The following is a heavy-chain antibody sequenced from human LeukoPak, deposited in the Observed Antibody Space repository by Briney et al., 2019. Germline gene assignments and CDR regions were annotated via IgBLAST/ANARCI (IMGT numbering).Heavy chain of an antibody. CDR2: INHSGST. V-gene: IGHV4-34*01. D-gene: IGHD1-26*01. CDR3: ATSGSGSYFDAFDI. J-gene: IGHJ3*02. Sequence: SETLSLTCTVSGGSISSYYWSWIRQPPGKGLEWIGEINHSGSTNYNPSLKSRVTISVDTSKNQFSLKLSSVTAADTAVYYCATSGSGSYFDAFDIWGQGTMVTVSS. CDR1: GGSISSYY.